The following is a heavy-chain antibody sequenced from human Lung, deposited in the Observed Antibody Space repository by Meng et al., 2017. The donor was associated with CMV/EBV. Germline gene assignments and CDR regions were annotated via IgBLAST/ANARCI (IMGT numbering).Heavy chain of an antibody. CDR3: ARELRFLEWLLPTSYYYYGMDV. V-gene: IGHV3-30-3*01. J-gene: IGHJ6*02. CDR1: GFTFSSYA. CDR2: ISYDGSNK. D-gene: IGHD3-3*01. Sequence: GGSXRLXCAASGFTFSSYAMHWVRQAPGKGLEWVAVISYDGSNKYYADSVKGRFTISRDNSKNTLYLQMNSLRAEDTAVYYCARELRFLEWLLPTSYYYYGMDVGXQGTXVTV.